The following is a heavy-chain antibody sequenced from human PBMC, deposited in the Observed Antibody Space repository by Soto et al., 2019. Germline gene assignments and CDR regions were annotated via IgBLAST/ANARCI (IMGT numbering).Heavy chain of an antibody. Sequence: PSETLSLTCTVSGGSVNSGHYYWSWIRQPPGRGLESIGYIYYTGSTNYNPSLTSRVTISVDTSKNQFSLKLSSVTAADTALYYCARVAYYYESSAYYYFDYWGQGTLVTVSS. V-gene: IGHV4-61*01. D-gene: IGHD3-22*01. CDR2: IYYTGST. CDR3: ARVAYYYESSAYYYFDY. CDR1: GGSVNSGHYY. J-gene: IGHJ4*02.